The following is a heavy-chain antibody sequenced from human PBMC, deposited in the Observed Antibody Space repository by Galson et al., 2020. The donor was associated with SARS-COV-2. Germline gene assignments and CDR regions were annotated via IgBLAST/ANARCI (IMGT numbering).Heavy chain of an antibody. D-gene: IGHD3-22*01. V-gene: IGHV3-48*04. J-gene: IGHJ4*02. CDR3: ARDYYDSSGYYSHHDY. CDR2: ISSSSTI. CDR1: GFTFSSYS. Sequence: GGSLRLSCAASGFTFSSYSMNWVRQAPGKGLEWVSYISSSSTIYYADSVKGRFTISRDNAKNSLYLQMNSLRAEDTAVYYCARDYYDSSGYYSHHDYWGQGTLVTVSS.